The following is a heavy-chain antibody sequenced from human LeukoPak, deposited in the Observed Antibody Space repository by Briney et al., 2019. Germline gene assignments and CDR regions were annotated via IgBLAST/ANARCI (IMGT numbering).Heavy chain of an antibody. V-gene: IGHV3-23*01. CDR2: ISGSGGST. CDR3: AKVAPVGYCSSATSCPLDY. J-gene: IGHJ4*02. D-gene: IGHD2-2*01. Sequence: PGGSLRLSCAASGLTFSRYAFNWVRQAPGKGLEWVSGISGSGGSTHYADSVKGRFTISRDNSKNTLYLEMNSLRVEDTAVYFCAKVAPVGYCSSATSCPLDYWGQGTLVTVSS. CDR1: GLTFSRYA.